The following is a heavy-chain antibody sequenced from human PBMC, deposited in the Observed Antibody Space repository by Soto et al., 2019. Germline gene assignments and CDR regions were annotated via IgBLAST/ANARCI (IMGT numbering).Heavy chain of an antibody. CDR3: AKGATIFGVVIPEY. CDR2: ISYDGSNE. J-gene: IGHJ4*02. Sequence: QVQLVESGGGVVQPGRSLRLSCEASGFTFRSYGMHWVRQAPGKGLEWVAVISYDGSNESYADSVKGRFTISRDNSKNTLYLQVNSLRAEDTAVYYCAKGATIFGVVIPEYWGQGTLVTVSS. D-gene: IGHD3-3*01. CDR1: GFTFRSYG. V-gene: IGHV3-30*18.